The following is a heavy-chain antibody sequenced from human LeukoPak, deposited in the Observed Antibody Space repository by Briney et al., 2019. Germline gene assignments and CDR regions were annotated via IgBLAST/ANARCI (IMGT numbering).Heavy chain of an antibody. CDR1: GFAFITYA. Sequence: GGSLRLSCAASGFAFITYAMSWVRQAPGKGLEWVSAISGSGGTTYYADSVRGRFTISRDNSKNTVYLQMNSLRAEDTAVYYCAKTPRSATSYWGQGTLVTVSS. CDR3: AKTPRSATSY. J-gene: IGHJ4*02. CDR2: ISGSGGTT. D-gene: IGHD4-17*01. V-gene: IGHV3-23*01.